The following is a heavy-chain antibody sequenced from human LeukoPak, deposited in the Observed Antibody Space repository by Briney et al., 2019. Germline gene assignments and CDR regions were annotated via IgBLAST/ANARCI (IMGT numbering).Heavy chain of an antibody. CDR1: GGSISSSNW. V-gene: IGHV4-4*02. CDR3: ARWTPSSPLLYLRRYAFDI. Sequence: SETLSLTCTVSGGSISSSNWWSWVRQPPGKGLEWIGEIYHSGSTNYNPSLKSRVTISVDKSKNQFSLKLSSVTAADTAVYYCARWTPSSPLLYLRRYAFDIWGQGTMVTVSS. J-gene: IGHJ3*02. CDR2: IYHSGST. D-gene: IGHD6-6*01.